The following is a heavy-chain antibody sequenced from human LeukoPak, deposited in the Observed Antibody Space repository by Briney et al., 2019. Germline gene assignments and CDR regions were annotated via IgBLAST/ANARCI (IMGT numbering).Heavy chain of an antibody. V-gene: IGHV3-21*01. J-gene: IGHJ4*02. D-gene: IGHD3-16*01. CDR3: ATRWGDYFDY. CDR2: ISTSSSYI. Sequence: PGGSLRLSCAASGFIFSNSIMNWVRQAPGKGLEWVSSISTSSSYIYYADSVKGRFTISRDNAKNSLYLQMNSLRAEDTAVYYCATRWGDYFDYWGQGTLVTVSS. CDR1: GFIFSNSI.